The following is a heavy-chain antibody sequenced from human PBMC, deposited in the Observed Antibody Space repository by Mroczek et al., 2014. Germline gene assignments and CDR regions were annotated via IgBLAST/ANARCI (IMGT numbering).Heavy chain of an antibody. CDR1: GGSISSSSYY. J-gene: IGHJ5*02. V-gene: IGHV4-39*01. CDR3: ARHGDIVVVPADPPWFDP. D-gene: IGHD2-2*01. Sequence: QVQLQQWGPGLVKPSETLSLTCTVSGGSISSSSYYWGWIRQPPGKGLEWIGSIYYSGSTYYNPSLKSRVTISVDTSKNQFSLKLSSVTAADTAVYYCARHGDIVVVPADPPWFDPWGQGTLVTVSS. CDR2: IYYSGST.